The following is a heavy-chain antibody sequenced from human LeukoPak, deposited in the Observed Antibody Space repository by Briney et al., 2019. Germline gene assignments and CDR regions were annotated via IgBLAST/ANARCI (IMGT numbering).Heavy chain of an antibody. J-gene: IGHJ4*02. CDR1: GYTFTSYG. V-gene: IGHV1-18*01. CDR3: ARAPAVDAGGPSERFDY. D-gene: IGHD2-8*02. Sequence: ASVKVSCKASGYTFTSYGISWVRQAPGQGLEWMGWISAYNGNTNYAQKLQGRVTMTTDTSTSTVYMELSSLRSEDTAVYYCARAPAVDAGGPSERFDYWGQGTLVTVSS. CDR2: ISAYNGNT.